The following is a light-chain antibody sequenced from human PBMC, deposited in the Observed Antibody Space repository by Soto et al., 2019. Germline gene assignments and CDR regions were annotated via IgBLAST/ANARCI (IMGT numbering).Light chain of an antibody. V-gene: IGKV3-11*01. CDR1: RSISTY. CDR2: EAL. CDR3: QHYGSSPPIT. J-gene: IGKJ5*01. Sequence: ETVLTQSPATLSLSPGERATLSCRASRSISTYLAWYQQKPGQAPRLLIYEALNRATGIPARFSGSGSGTDFTLTISSLEPEDFAVYYCQHYGSSPPITFGQGTRLEIK.